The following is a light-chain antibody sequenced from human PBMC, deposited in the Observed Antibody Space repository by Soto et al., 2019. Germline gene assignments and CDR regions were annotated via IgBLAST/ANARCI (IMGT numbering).Light chain of an antibody. J-gene: IGKJ2*01. CDR2: KAS. CDR1: QSISSW. Sequence: DIQMTQSPSTLSASVGDRVTITCRASQSISSWLAWYQQKPWKAPKLLIYKASSLESGVPSRFSGSGSGTEFTLTISSLQPDDFATYYCQQYNSQYTFGQGTKVDIK. V-gene: IGKV1-5*03. CDR3: QQYNSQYT.